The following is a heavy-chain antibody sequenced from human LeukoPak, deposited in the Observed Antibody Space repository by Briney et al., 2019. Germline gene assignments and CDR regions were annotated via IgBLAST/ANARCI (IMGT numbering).Heavy chain of an antibody. J-gene: IGHJ6*03. V-gene: IGHV3-21*01. Sequence: GGSLRLSCAASGFTFSSYSMNWVRQAPGKGLEWVSSISSSSSYIYYADSVKGRFTISRDNAKNSLYLQMNSLRAEDTAVYYCARVVTTSRSFYYYYYMDVWGKGTTVTVSS. CDR2: ISSSSSYI. CDR1: GFTFSSYS. D-gene: IGHD4-23*01. CDR3: ARVVTTSRSFYYYYYMDV.